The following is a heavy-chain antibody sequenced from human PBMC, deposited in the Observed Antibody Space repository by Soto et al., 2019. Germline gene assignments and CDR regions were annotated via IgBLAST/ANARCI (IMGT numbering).Heavy chain of an antibody. CDR2: IYYSGST. J-gene: IGHJ3*02. Sequence: SETLARTCTVSGGSISSYYWSCIRQPPGKVLEWIGYIYYSGSTNYNPSHKSRVTISVDTSKNQLSLKLSSVTAAETAVYDCARGLGIGYYYDRSDAFDMLLQGTVVTVS. CDR3: ARGLGIGYYYDRSDAFDM. CDR1: GGSISSYY. V-gene: IGHV4-59*01. D-gene: IGHD3-22*01.